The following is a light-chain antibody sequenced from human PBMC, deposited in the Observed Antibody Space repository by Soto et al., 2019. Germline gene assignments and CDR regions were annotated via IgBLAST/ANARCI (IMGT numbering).Light chain of an antibody. CDR2: SNS. CDR1: NSNIGSNT. J-gene: IGLJ1*01. V-gene: IGLV1-44*01. CDR3: AAWDDSLNGFYV. Sequence: QPVLIQPPSASGTPGQRGTISGSGSNSNIGSNTANWYQQLPGTAHQLLIHSNSQRPSGVPDRFSGSKSGTSASLAISGLQSEDEADYYCAAWDDSLNGFYVFGTGTKVTVL.